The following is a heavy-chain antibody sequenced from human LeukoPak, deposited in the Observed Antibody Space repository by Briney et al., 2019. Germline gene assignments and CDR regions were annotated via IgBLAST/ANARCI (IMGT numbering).Heavy chain of an antibody. CDR1: GYTFTNYV. V-gene: IGHV1-3*01. CDR3: ARGYYDLLTGHVVTYYFDY. J-gene: IGHJ4*02. CDR2: INAGNGKT. D-gene: IGHD3-9*01. Sequence: ASVKVSCKASGYTFTNYVVHWVRQAPGQRLEWMGWINAGNGKTNYSQRFQGRVTLTRDTSASTVYMELRSLRSEDTAVYYCARGYYDLLTGHVVTYYFDYWGQGTLVTVSS.